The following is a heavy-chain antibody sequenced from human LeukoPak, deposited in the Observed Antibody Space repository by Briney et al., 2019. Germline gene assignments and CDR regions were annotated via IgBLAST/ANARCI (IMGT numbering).Heavy chain of an antibody. D-gene: IGHD3-3*01. CDR2: IYTSGST. J-gene: IGHJ5*02. Sequence: SETLSLTCTVSGGSISSYYWSWIRQPAGKGLEWIGRIYTSGSTNYNPSLKSRVTISVDTSKNQFSLKLSSVTAADTAVYYCARAHPPPQVLRFLEWANSGFDPWGQGTLVTVSS. CDR1: GGSISSYY. CDR3: ARAHPPPQVLRFLEWANSGFDP. V-gene: IGHV4-4*07.